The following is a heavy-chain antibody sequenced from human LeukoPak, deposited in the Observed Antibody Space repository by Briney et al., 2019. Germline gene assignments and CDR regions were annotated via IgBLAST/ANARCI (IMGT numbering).Heavy chain of an antibody. CDR2: ISSSSSTI. V-gene: IGHV3-48*04. CDR3: ATALTDLDY. CDR1: GFTFSSYW. Sequence: GGSLRLSCAASGFTFSSYWMSWVRQAPGKGLEWVSYISSSSSTIYYADSVKGRFTISRDNAKNSLYLQMNSLRAEDTAVYYCATALTDLDYWGQGTLVTVSS. J-gene: IGHJ4*02.